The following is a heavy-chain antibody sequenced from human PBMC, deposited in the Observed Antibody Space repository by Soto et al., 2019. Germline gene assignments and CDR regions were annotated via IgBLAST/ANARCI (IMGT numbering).Heavy chain of an antibody. J-gene: IGHJ4*02. V-gene: IGHV3-30-3*01. CDR3: ARDAVYYGSGSTHRFDY. D-gene: IGHD3-10*01. Sequence: QVQLVESGGGVVQPGRSLRLSCAASGFTFSSYAMHWVRQAPGKGLEWVAVISYDGSNKYYADSVKGRFTSSRDNSKNTLYLQMNSLRAEDTAVYYCARDAVYYGSGSTHRFDYWGQGTLVTVSS. CDR1: GFTFSSYA. CDR2: ISYDGSNK.